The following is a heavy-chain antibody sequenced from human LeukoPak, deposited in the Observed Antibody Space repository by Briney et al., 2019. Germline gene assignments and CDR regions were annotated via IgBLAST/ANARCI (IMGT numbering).Heavy chain of an antibody. J-gene: IGHJ5*02. CDR1: GGSFSSSSYY. V-gene: IGHV4-39*07. Sequence: SETLSLTCTVSGGSFSSSSYYWGWIRQPPGRGLEWIGSIYYRGSNYHNSSLKGRVTMSIDTSKNQFSLKVTSVTAADTAVYYCARGQGSSWYWFDPWGQGTLVTVSS. CDR2: IYYRGSN. D-gene: IGHD6-13*01. CDR3: ARGQGSSWYWFDP.